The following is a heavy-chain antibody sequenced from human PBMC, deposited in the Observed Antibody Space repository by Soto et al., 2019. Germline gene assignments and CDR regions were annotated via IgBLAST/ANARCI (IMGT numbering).Heavy chain of an antibody. CDR3: ARGVAGSGFDL. D-gene: IGHD6-19*01. V-gene: IGHV6-1*01. CDR2: TYYRSNWRH. J-gene: IGHJ4*02. CDR1: GDSVSSNTAA. Sequence: SQTLSLTCAISGDSVSSNTAAWDWIRSSPSRGLEWLGRTYYRSNWRHDYAVSVRSRITVNPDTSKNHFSLQLNSVTPDDTAVYYCARGVAGSGFDLWGQGTLVTVSS.